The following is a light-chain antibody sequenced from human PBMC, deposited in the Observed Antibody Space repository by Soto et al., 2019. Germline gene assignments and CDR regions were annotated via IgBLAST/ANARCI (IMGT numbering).Light chain of an antibody. V-gene: IGKV1-39*01. Sequence: DIQMAQSPSSLSASLGDRVTITCRASRTLGFYLNWYQQKPGRAPQLLIYTASNLQTGVPSRFSGSGSGTEFTLTISSLQPEDFATYYCQQSRSSPLTFGGGTKV. J-gene: IGKJ4*01. CDR3: QQSRSSPLT. CDR2: TAS. CDR1: RTLGFY.